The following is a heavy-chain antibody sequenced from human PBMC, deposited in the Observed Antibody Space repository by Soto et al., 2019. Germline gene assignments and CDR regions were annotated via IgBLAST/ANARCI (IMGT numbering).Heavy chain of an antibody. J-gene: IGHJ6*02. CDR3: ARVQTAYYYYYAMDV. CDR2: IYYSGST. Sequence: QVQLQESGPGLVKPSDTLSLTCAVSGYSISSSNWWGWIRQPPGKGLEWIGYIYYSGSTYYNPSLKSRVTMSVDTSKNQFSLKLSSVTAVDTAVYYCARVQTAYYYYYAMDVWGQGTTVTVSS. V-gene: IGHV4-28*03. CDR1: GYSISSSNW.